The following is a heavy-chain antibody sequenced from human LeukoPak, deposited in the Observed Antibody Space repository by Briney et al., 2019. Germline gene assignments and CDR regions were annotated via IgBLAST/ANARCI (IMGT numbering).Heavy chain of an antibody. J-gene: IGHJ4*02. Sequence: GGTLRLSCAASGFTFSSYGMSWVRQAPGKGLEWVANIKQDGSEKYYVDSVKGRFTISRDNAKNSLYLQMNSLRAEDTAVYYCARGVWSLWFGEFQTFDYWGQGTLVTVSS. V-gene: IGHV3-7*01. CDR3: ARGVWSLWFGEFQTFDY. CDR1: GFTFSSYG. CDR2: IKQDGSEK. D-gene: IGHD3-10*01.